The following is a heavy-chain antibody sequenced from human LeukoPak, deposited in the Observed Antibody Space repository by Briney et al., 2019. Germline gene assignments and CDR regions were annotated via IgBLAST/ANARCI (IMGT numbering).Heavy chain of an antibody. Sequence: AAVTVTLKASGYAFTNHDINWVGQPSAQGLEWMGWMNPNSGDTGYAQKFQGRLTMNRDTSISPADMELSSLTSEDTGVYYCVRGQSETSTTWGQGSLATVS. D-gene: IGHD5/OR15-5a*01. CDR2: MNPNSGDT. J-gene: IGHJ5*02. CDR1: GYAFTNHD. V-gene: IGHV1-8*01. CDR3: VRGQSETSTT.